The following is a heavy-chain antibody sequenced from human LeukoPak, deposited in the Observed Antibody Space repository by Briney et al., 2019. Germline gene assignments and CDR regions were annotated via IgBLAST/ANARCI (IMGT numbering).Heavy chain of an antibody. CDR3: ARGLGYSSSWYHY. CDR2: INHSGST. Sequence: ETLSLTCAVYGGSFSGYYWSWISQPPGKGLEWIGEINHSGSTNYNPSLKSRVTISVDTSKNQFSLKLSSVTAADTAVYYCARGLGYSSSWYHYWGQGTLVTVSS. CDR1: GGSFSGYY. D-gene: IGHD6-13*01. J-gene: IGHJ4*02. V-gene: IGHV4-34*01.